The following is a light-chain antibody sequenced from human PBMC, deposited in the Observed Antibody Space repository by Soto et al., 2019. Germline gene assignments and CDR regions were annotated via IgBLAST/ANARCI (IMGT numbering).Light chain of an antibody. CDR1: SSDVGSYNL. CDR2: GGS. Sequence: QSVLTQPASVSGSPGQSITISCTGTSSDVGSYNLVSWYQQHPGKAPKLMIYGGSKRPSGVSNRFSGSKSGNTASLTISGLQAEDEADYCCCSYAGSSTFYVFGTGTKLTVL. V-gene: IGLV2-23*01. J-gene: IGLJ1*01. CDR3: CSYAGSSTFYV.